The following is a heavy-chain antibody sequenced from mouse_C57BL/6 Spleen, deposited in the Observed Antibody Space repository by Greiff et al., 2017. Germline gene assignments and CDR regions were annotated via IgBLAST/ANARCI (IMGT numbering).Heavy chain of an antibody. CDR1: GYTFTDYY. CDR3: ARDDGNYVWFAY. CDR2: INPNNGGT. J-gene: IGHJ3*01. V-gene: IGHV1-26*01. D-gene: IGHD2-1*01. Sequence: VQLQQSGPELVKPGASVKISCKASGYTFTDYYMNWVKQSHGKSLEWIGDINPNNGGTSYNQKFKGKATLTVDKSSSTAYMELRSLTSEDSAVYYCARDDGNYVWFAYWGQGTLVTVSA.